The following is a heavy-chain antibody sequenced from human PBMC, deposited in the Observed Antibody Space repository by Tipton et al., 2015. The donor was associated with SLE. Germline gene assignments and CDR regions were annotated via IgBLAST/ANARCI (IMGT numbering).Heavy chain of an antibody. D-gene: IGHD2-8*01. V-gene: IGHV4-39*01. CDR3: ARRGVWSRSYIDY. J-gene: IGHJ4*02. CDR2: VYYSGNT. CDR1: GETISSPSHY. Sequence: GLVKPSETLSLTCIVSGETISSPSHYWAWIRQPPGKGLDWIGSVYYSGNTYYNPSLKSRITIAMDTSKNQFSLKLNSVTASDTAVYFCARRGVWSRSYIDYWGQGALVTVSS.